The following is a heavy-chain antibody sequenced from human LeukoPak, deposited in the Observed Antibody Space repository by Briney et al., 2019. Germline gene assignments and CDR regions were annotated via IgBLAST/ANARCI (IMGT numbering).Heavy chain of an antibody. V-gene: IGHV1-18*01. CDR1: GYTFTSYG. CDR2: ISAYNGNT. CDR3: AVVVVAATQFWFDP. D-gene: IGHD2-15*01. Sequence: ASVKVSCKASGYTFTSYGISWVRQAPGQGLEWMGWISAYNGNTNYAQKLQGRVTMTTDTSTSTAYMELRRLRSDDTAVYYCAVVVVAATQFWFDPWGKGTLVTVSS. J-gene: IGHJ5*02.